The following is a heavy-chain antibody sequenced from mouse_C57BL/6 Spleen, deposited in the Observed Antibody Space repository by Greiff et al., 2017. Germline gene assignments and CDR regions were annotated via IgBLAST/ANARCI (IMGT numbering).Heavy chain of an antibody. Sequence: EVKLQESGPGLAKPSQTLSLTCSVTGYSITSDYWNWIRKFPGNKLEYIGYISYSGSTSYNPSLNSRISITRDTSKNQYYLHLNSVKTEDTATYYCARWDGRFAMDYWGQGTSVTVSS. J-gene: IGHJ4*01. CDR3: ARWDGRFAMDY. D-gene: IGHD1-1*02. CDR2: ISYSGST. V-gene: IGHV3-8*01. CDR1: GYSITSDY.